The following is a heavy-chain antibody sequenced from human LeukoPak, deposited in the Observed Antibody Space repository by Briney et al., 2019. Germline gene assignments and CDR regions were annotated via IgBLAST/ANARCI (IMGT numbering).Heavy chain of an antibody. J-gene: IGHJ4*02. CDR2: INNSGST. CDR3: ARCGGYDYLDDY. Sequence: RSSETLSLTCAVYGGSFSDYYWAWIRQSPGEGLEWIGEINNSGSTKYNPSLKSRVSTSADTSKNQFSLKLSSVTAADTAEYYCARCGGYDYLDDYWGQGTLVTVSS. D-gene: IGHD5-12*01. CDR1: GGSFSDYY. V-gene: IGHV4-34*01.